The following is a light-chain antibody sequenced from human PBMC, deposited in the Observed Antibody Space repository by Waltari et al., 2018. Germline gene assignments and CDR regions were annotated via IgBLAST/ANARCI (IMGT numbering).Light chain of an antibody. V-gene: IGKV1-5*03. J-gene: IGKJ1*01. CDR1: QSINSW. CDR2: KAS. CDR3: QQHNSYEWT. Sequence: DIQMTQFPSTLSASVGDRLTITCRASQSINSWLAWYQQKPGKAPKLLIYKASSLESGVPSRFSGSGSGTEFTLTISSLQPDDFATYYCQQHNSYEWTFGQGTKVAIK.